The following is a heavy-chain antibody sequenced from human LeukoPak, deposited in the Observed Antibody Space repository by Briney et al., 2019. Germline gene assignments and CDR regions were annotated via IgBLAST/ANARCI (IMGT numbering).Heavy chain of an antibody. V-gene: IGHV3-7*01. J-gene: IGHJ3*02. Sequence: GGSLRLSCAASRFSFRAYRMSWGCQAPGKGLEWVANINLDGSEKYYVDSVRGRFTISRDNAKNSLYLQMYSLRADDAAVDFCARAVKYPFDIWGQGTMVTVSS. D-gene: IGHD2-2*02. CDR3: ARAVKYPFDI. CDR2: INLDGSEK. CDR1: RFSFRAYR.